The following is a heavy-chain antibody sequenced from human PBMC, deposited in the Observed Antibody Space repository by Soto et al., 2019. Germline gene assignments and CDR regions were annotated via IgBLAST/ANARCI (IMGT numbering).Heavy chain of an antibody. V-gene: IGHV1-69*01. D-gene: IGHD3-10*01. J-gene: IGHJ6*02. CDR3: ARRRGITMVRRVLPARMDV. Sequence: QVQLVQSGAEVKKPGSSVKVSCKASGGTFSSYAISWVRQAPGQGLAWMGGIIPIFGTANYAQKFQGRVTITADESTSTAYMELSSLRSEDTAVYYCARRRGITMVRRVLPARMDVWCQGTTVTVSS. CDR2: IIPIFGTA. CDR1: GGTFSSYA.